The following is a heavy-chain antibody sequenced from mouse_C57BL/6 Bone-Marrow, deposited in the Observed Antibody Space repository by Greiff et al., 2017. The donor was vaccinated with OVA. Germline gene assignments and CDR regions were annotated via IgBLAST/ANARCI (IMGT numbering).Heavy chain of an antibody. J-gene: IGHJ3*01. CDR2: IWRGGST. CDR3: ARQCNEGFAY. D-gene: IGHD6-1*01. CDR1: GFSLTSYG. Sequence: QVQLKQSGPGLVQPSQRLSITCTVSGFSLTSYGVHWVRQSPGKGLEWLGVIWRGGSTDYNAAFISRLSISKDNSKSQVFFKMNSLQADDTAIYYCARQCNEGFAYWGQGTLVTVSA. V-gene: IGHV2-2*01.